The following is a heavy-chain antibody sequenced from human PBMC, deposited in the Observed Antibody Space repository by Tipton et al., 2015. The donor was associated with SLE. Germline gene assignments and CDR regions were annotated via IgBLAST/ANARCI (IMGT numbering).Heavy chain of an antibody. Sequence: SLRLSCAASGFTFSSYEMNWVRQAPGKGLEWVSAISGSGGSTYYADSVKGRFTISRDNSKNTLYLQMNSLRAEDTAVYYCSPAGLNFDYWGQGTLVTVSS. J-gene: IGHJ4*02. CDR3: SPAGLNFDY. V-gene: IGHV3-23*01. CDR1: GFTFSSYE. CDR2: ISGSGGST. D-gene: IGHD6-19*01.